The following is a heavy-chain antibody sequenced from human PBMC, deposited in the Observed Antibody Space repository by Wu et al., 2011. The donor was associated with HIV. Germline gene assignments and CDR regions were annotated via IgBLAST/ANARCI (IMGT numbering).Heavy chain of an antibody. CDR1: GVTFSDST. J-gene: IGHJ5*02. D-gene: IGHD4-11*01. CDR3: ARCYSNGWFDT. Sequence: QVQLVQSGAEVKKPGSSVKVSCTASGVTFSDSTFGWVRQAPGQGLEWMGRIIPMSASTNYAQKLQGRVTITADASTSTVYMELSSLRYEDTAIYYCARCYSNGWFDTWGQGTLVTVSS. V-gene: IGHV1-69*15. CDR2: IIPMSAST.